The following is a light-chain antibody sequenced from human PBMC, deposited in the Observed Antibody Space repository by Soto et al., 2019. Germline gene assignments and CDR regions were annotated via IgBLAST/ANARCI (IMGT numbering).Light chain of an antibody. CDR2: GVK. CDR1: GRDIGAYDY. Sequence: QSALTQPASVSGSPGQSITISCTGSGRDIGAYDYVSWYQQHPGKAPKLIIYGVKNRPSGVSNRFSASKSAFTASLTISGLQTEDEADYYCSSYTTSYFYVFGPGTQLTGL. J-gene: IGLJ1*01. CDR3: SSYTTSYFYV. V-gene: IGLV2-14*01.